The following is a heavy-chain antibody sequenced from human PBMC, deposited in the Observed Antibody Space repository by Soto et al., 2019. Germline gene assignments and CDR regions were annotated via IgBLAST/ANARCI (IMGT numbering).Heavy chain of an antibody. V-gene: IGHV4-30-4*01. D-gene: IGHD1-20*01. Sequence: QVQLQESGPGLVKPSQTLSLTCTVSGGSINSHNYYWSWIRQPPAKGLEWIGYIHYNGNAYYNPSRQSRVSLPVGTSEHQFSLNMGSVTAADMAIYYCAREVIFITDPDAFDIWGQGIMVTVSS. J-gene: IGHJ3*02. CDR3: AREVIFITDPDAFDI. CDR2: IHYNGNA. CDR1: GGSINSHNYY.